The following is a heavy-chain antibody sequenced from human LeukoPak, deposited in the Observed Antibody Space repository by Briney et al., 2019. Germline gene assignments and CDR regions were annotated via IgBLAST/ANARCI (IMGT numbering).Heavy chain of an antibody. CDR3: ARDLTYSSGWPSIFDY. CDR2: ISAYNGNT. CDR1: GYTFTSYG. D-gene: IGHD6-19*01. V-gene: IGHV1-18*01. J-gene: IGHJ4*02. Sequence: ASVKVSCKASGYTFTSYGISWARQAPGQGLEWMGWISAYNGNTNYAQKLQGRVTMTTDTSTSTAYMELRSLRSDDTAVYYCARDLTYSSGWPSIFDYWGQGTLVTVSS.